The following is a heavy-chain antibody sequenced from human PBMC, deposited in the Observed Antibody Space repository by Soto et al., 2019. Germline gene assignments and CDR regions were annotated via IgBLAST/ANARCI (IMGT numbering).Heavy chain of an antibody. Sequence: GGSLRLSCAASGFTFSSYAMSWVRQAPGKGLEWVSAISGSGGSTYYADSVKGRFTISRDNSKNTLYLQMNSLRAEDTAVYYCAKALPTIGYYYYYMDVWGKGTTVTVSS. V-gene: IGHV3-23*01. D-gene: IGHD3-16*01. CDR3: AKALPTIGYYYYYMDV. CDR1: GFTFSSYA. CDR2: ISGSGGST. J-gene: IGHJ6*03.